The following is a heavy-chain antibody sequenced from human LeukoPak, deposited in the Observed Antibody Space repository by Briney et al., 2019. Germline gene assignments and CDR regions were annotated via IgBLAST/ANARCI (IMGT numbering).Heavy chain of an antibody. CDR2: IDPSDSYT. Sequence: GESLRISCKGSGYSFTSYWISWVRQMPGKGLEWMGRIDPSDSYTNYSPSFQGHVTISADKSIGTAYLQWSSLKASDTAMYYCARGYSGYAQGGDFDYWGQGTLVTVSS. V-gene: IGHV5-10-1*01. CDR3: ARGYSGYAQGGDFDY. CDR1: GYSFTSYW. D-gene: IGHD5-12*01. J-gene: IGHJ4*02.